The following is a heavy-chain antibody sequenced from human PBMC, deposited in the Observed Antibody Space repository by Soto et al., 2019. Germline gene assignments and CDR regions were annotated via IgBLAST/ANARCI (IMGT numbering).Heavy chain of an antibody. CDR3: AREIVVVVAARRSSYGMDV. CDR1: GFTFSSYG. D-gene: IGHD2-15*01. J-gene: IGHJ6*02. V-gene: IGHV3-33*01. CDR2: IWYDGSNK. Sequence: GGSLRLSCAASGFTFSSYGMHWVRQAPGKGLEWVAVIWYDGSNKYYADSVKGRFTISRDNSKNTLYLQMNSLRAEDTAVYYCAREIVVVVAARRSSYGMDVWGQGTTVTVSS.